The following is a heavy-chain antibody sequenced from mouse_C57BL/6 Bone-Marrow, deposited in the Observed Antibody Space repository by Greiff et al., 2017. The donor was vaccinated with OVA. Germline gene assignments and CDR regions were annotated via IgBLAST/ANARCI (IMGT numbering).Heavy chain of an antibody. V-gene: IGHV5-6*01. Sequence: EVHLVESGGDLVKPGGSLKLSCAASGFTFSSYGMSWVRQTPDKRLEWVATISSGGSYTYYPDSVKGRFTISRDNAKNTLYLQMGSLKSEDTAMYYCARQLTGVYWGQGTSVTVSS. CDR3: ARQLTGVY. CDR2: ISSGGSYT. J-gene: IGHJ4*01. CDR1: GFTFSSYG.